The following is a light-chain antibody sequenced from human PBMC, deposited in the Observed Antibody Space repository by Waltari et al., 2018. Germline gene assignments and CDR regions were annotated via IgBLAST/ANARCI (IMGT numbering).Light chain of an antibody. CDR3: TSYSDNSASPYV. V-gene: IGLV2-14*03. CDR2: DVN. Sequence: QSALTQPASVSGSPGQSITMSCTGTTSDIGGYKHVSWYPQHPGKAPKVVIYDVNKRPSGVPNRFSASKSGNTASLTISVLQPEDEAEYYCTSYSDNSASPYVFGTGTKVTV. CDR1: TSDIGGYKH. J-gene: IGLJ1*01.